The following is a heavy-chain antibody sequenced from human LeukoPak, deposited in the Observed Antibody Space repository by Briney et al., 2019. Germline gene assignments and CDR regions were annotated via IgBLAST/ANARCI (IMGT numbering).Heavy chain of an antibody. J-gene: IGHJ4*02. CDR2: INHSGST. CDR3: ARLTTVTVDY. V-gene: IGHV4-34*01. D-gene: IGHD4-17*01. Sequence: SETLSLTCAVYGGSFSGYYWSWIRQPPGKGLGWGGDINHSGSTNYHPSLMKRLTTSVGPSKTQFSLKLSPVTAADTAVYYWARLTTVTVDYWGQGTLVTVSS. CDR1: GGSFSGYY.